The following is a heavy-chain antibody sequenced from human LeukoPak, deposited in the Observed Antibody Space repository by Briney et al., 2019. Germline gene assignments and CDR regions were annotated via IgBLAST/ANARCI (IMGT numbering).Heavy chain of an antibody. CDR2: ISSSSSTI. J-gene: IGHJ6*02. D-gene: IGHD1-7*01. CDR1: GFTFSSYS. V-gene: IGHV3-48*02. CDR3: ARGGLWNYVPYYYYGMDV. Sequence: GGSLRLSCAASGFTFSSYSMNWVRQAPGKGLEWVSYISSSSSTIYYADSVKGRFTISRDNAKNSLYLQMNSLRDEDTAVYYCARGGLWNYVPYYYYGMDVWGQGTTVTVSS.